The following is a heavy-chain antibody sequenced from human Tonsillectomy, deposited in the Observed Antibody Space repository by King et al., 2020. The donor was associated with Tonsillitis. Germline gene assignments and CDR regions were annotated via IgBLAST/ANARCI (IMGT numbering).Heavy chain of an antibody. CDR3: ATVGYCTNCGPQGGILDAFDI. J-gene: IGHJ3*02. D-gene: IGHD2-8*01. Sequence: VQLVESGGGLVQPGGSLRLSCSASGFTFSHYWMSWLRQAPGKGLEWVANIKHEGSEKYYVDSVKGRFTISRDDAENSLYLHMNSLRAEDTAVYYCATVGYCTNCGPQGGILDAFDIWGQGTMVTVSS. V-gene: IGHV3-7*01. CDR1: GFTFSHYW. CDR2: IKHEGSEK.